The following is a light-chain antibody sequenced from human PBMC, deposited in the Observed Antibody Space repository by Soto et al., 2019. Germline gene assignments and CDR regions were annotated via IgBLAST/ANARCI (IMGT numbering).Light chain of an antibody. CDR1: QSISTW. V-gene: IGKV1-5*01. J-gene: IGKJ1*01. Sequence: DIQMTHSPSTLSASVGDRVTITCRASQSISTWLAWYQQKPGKAPTLLIYHASSLASGVPSRFSGSGSGTEFTLTISSLQPDDFATYHCQQFNSYPRTFGQGTKV. CDR3: QQFNSYPRT. CDR2: HAS.